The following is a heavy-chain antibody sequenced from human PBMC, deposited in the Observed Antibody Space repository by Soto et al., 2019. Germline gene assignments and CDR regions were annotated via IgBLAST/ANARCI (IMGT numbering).Heavy chain of an antibody. V-gene: IGHV4-61*01. CDR2: IYYSGST. D-gene: IGHD3-3*01. CDR1: GGSVSSGSCY. Sequence: SETQSLTCTVSGGSVSSGSCYWSWIRQPPGKGLEWIGYIYYSGSTNYNPSLKSRVTISVDTSKNQFSLKLSSVTAADTAVYYCARGGTIFGVVISPGSFDYWGQGTLVTVSS. CDR3: ARGGTIFGVVISPGSFDY. J-gene: IGHJ4*02.